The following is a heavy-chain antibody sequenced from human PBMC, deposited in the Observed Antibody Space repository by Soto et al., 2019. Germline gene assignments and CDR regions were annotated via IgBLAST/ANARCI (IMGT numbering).Heavy chain of an antibody. CDR1: GFTFSSFG. CDR2: ASYDGSYK. V-gene: IGHV3-30*18. Sequence: QVQLVESGGGVVQPGRSLRLSCAASGFTFSSFGMHWVRQAPGKGLEWVAVASYDGSYKYYADSVKSRVTISRDNSKNTLYLEMNSLRAEDTAVYYCAKERSVVATTPDFDYWGQGTLVTVSS. D-gene: IGHD5-12*01. J-gene: IGHJ4*02. CDR3: AKERSVVATTPDFDY.